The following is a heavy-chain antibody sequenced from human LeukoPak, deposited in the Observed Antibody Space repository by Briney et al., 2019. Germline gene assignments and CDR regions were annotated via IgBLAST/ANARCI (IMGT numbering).Heavy chain of an antibody. J-gene: IGHJ4*02. V-gene: IGHV1-8*03. Sequence: GASVKVSCKASGYTFSNNDINWVRQATGQGLEWMGWMNPISGNTGFAQKFQGRVTITRITPISTAYMEMSSLRSDDTAVYYCVRGAKCSGADCDSTKEYVYYFDYWGQGTLVTVSS. D-gene: IGHD6-25*01. CDR2: MNPISGNT. CDR1: GYTFSNND. CDR3: VRGAKCSGADCDSTKEYVYYFDY.